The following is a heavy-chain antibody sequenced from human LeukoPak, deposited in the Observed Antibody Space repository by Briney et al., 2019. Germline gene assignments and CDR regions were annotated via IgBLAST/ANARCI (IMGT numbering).Heavy chain of an antibody. D-gene: IGHD6-13*01. V-gene: IGHV3-53*01. J-gene: IGHJ6*02. CDR3: AREAAGYHYYYGMDV. CDR2: IYTGGTT. Sequence: GGSLRLSCATSGFTVSSNYMSWVRQAPGKGLEWVALIYTGGTTSYADSVKGRFTISRDNSKNTLCLQMDSLRAEDTAVYYCAREAAGYHYYYGMDVWGQGTTVTVSS. CDR1: GFTVSSNY.